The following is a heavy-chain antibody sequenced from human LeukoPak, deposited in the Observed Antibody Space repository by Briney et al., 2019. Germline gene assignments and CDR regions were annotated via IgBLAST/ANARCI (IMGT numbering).Heavy chain of an antibody. D-gene: IGHD3-10*01. CDR1: GYTFTSYD. V-gene: IGHV1-8*01. CDR2: MNPNSGNT. Sequence: ASVKVSCKASGYTFTSYDINWVRQATGQGLEWMGWMNPNSGNTGYAQKFQGRVTMTRNTSISTAYMGLSSLRSEDTAVYYCARVSTDMVRGVITNWFDPWGQGTLVTVSS. CDR3: ARVSTDMVRGVITNWFDP. J-gene: IGHJ5*02.